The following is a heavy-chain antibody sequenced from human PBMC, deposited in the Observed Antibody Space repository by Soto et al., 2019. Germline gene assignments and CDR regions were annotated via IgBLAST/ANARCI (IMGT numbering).Heavy chain of an antibody. V-gene: IGHV1-69*02. Sequence: SVKVSCKASGGTFSSYTISWVRQAPGQGLEWMGRIIPILGIANYAQKFQGRVTITADKSTSTAYMELSSLRSEDTAVYYCAILPGIAAANNWFDPWGQGTLVTVSS. CDR3: AILPGIAAANNWFDP. CDR2: IIPILGIA. J-gene: IGHJ5*02. CDR1: GGTFSSYT. D-gene: IGHD6-13*01.